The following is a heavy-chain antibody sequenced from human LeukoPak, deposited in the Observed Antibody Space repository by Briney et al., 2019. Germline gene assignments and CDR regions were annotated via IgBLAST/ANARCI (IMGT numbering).Heavy chain of an antibody. V-gene: IGHV3-21*01. CDR3: ARASIKDYYDSSGYFGSTSELGS. CDR2: ISSSSSYI. CDR1: GFTFSSYS. D-gene: IGHD3-22*01. Sequence: GGSLRLSCAASGFTFSSYSMNWVRQAPGKGLEWVSSISSSSSYIYYADSVKGRFTISRDNAKNSLYLQMNSLRAEDTAVYYCARASIKDYYDSSGYFGSTSELGSWGQGTLVTVSS. J-gene: IGHJ5*02.